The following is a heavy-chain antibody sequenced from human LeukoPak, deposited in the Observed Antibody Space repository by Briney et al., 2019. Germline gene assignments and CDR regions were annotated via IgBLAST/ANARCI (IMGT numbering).Heavy chain of an antibody. V-gene: IGHV5-51*01. CDR1: GYGFTSYW. CDR2: IYPGDSDT. Sequence: PGGSLRLSCKGSGYGFTSYWIGWVRQMPGKGLEWMGIIYPGDSDTRYSPSFQGQVTISADKSISTAYLQWSSLKASDTAMYYCARRSYSSSSHWFDPWGQGTLVTVSS. D-gene: IGHD6-6*01. CDR3: ARRSYSSSSHWFDP. J-gene: IGHJ5*02.